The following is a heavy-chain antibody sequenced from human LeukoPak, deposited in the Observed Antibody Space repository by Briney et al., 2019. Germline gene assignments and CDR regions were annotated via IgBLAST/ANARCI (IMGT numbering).Heavy chain of an antibody. CDR1: GGSFSGYY. Sequence: SETLSLTCAVYGGSFSGYYWSWIRQPPGKGLEWIGEINHSGSTNYNPSLKSRVTISVDTSKNQFSLKLSSVTAADTAVYYCARLGRIYGDYVAPDYWGQGTLVTVSS. D-gene: IGHD4-17*01. J-gene: IGHJ4*02. V-gene: IGHV4-34*01. CDR3: ARLGRIYGDYVAPDY. CDR2: INHSGST.